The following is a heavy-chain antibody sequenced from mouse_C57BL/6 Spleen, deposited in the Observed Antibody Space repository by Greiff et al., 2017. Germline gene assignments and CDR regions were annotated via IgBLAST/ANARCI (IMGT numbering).Heavy chain of an antibody. CDR2: IHPNSGST. V-gene: IGHV1-64*01. CDR3: ARGTTVVGDYFDY. D-gene: IGHD1-1*01. J-gene: IGHJ2*01. Sequence: QVQLQQPGAELVKPGASVKLSCKASGYTFTSYWMHWVKQRPGQGLEWIGMIHPNSGSTYYNEKFKSKATLTVDKSSSTAYMQLSSLTSEDSAVYYCARGTTVVGDYFDYWGQGTTVTVSS. CDR1: GYTFTSYW.